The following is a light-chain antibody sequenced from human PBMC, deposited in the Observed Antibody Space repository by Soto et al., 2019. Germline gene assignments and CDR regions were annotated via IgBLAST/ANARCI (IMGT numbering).Light chain of an antibody. CDR3: QQRSNWPYT. CDR1: QSVSTS. CDR2: DAS. V-gene: IGKV3-11*01. Sequence: EIVLTQSPATLSLSPGERATLFCRASQSVSTSLAWYQQKPGQAPRLLIYDASTRATGIPARFSGSGSGTDFTLTISSLEPEDFALYYCQQRSNWPYTFGQGTKLEIK. J-gene: IGKJ2*01.